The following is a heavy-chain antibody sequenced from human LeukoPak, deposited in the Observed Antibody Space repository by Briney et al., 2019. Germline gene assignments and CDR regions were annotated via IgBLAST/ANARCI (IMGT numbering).Heavy chain of an antibody. J-gene: IGHJ3*02. CDR3: AKDRGDFWSGRGAFDI. CDR1: GSTFKNPG. CDR2: MRCSGGST. V-gene: IGHV3-23*01. Sequence: GGSVRLSCGAWGSTFKNPGMNWVPQARGKGLEGVSAMRCSGGSTYYADSVKGRFTISRDNSKNTLYLQMNSLRAEDTAVYYCAKDRGDFWSGRGAFDIWGQGTMVTVSS. D-gene: IGHD3-3*01.